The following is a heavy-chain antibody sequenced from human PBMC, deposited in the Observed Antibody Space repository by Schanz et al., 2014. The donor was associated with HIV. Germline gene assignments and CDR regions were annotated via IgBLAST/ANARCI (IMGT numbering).Heavy chain of an antibody. V-gene: IGHV3-33*01. Sequence: QVQLLESGGGVVQPGRSLRLSCTASGFTFSSSGMHWVRQAPGKGLEWVAAMWYDESHKGYADSVKGRFTISRDNSKNTLYLEMNSLRPEDTAVYHCAARYCSGAKCYSLDYWGQGTLVTVSS. CDR1: GFTFSSSG. CDR2: MWYDESHK. CDR3: AARYCSGAKCYSLDY. D-gene: IGHD2-15*01. J-gene: IGHJ4*02.